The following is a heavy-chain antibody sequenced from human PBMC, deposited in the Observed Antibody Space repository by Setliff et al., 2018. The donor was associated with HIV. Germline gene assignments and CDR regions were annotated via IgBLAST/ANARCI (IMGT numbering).Heavy chain of an antibody. J-gene: IGHJ4*02. D-gene: IGHD1-26*01. CDR1: GESLSPYY. V-gene: IGHV4-34*01. Sequence: SETLSLTCAVHGESLSPYYWSWIRQPPGKGLEWIGEINHSGSTNYNMSLWSRVTISLDASRNQFSLELISVTAADTAVYYCAGGPGTTSIDYWAQGTLVTVSS. CDR3: AGGPGTTSIDY. CDR2: INHSGST.